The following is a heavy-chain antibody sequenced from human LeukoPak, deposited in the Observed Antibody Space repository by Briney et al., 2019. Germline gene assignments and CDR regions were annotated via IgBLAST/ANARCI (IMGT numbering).Heavy chain of an antibody. V-gene: IGHV1-46*01. D-gene: IGHD3-22*01. Sequence: GASVKVSCKASGYTFTSYYMHWVRQAPGQGLEWMGIINPSGGSTSYAQKFQGRVTMTRDTSTSTVYMELSSLRSEDTAVYYCARDLQNYYDSSGYSNPDYWGQGTLVTVSS. CDR3: ARDLQNYYDSSGYSNPDY. CDR1: GYTFTSYY. CDR2: INPSGGST. J-gene: IGHJ4*02.